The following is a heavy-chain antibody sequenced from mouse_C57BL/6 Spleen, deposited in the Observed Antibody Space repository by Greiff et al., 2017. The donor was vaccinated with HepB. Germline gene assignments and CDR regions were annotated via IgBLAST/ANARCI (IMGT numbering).Heavy chain of an antibody. Sequence: EVRLEESEGGLVQPGSSMKLSCTASGFTFSDYYMAWVRQVPEKGLEWVANINYDGSSTYYLDSLKSRFIISRDNAKNILYLQMSSLKSEDTATYYCARIITTAGYFDVWGTGTTVTVSS. V-gene: IGHV5-16*01. CDR2: INYDGSST. CDR3: ARIITTAGYFDV. J-gene: IGHJ1*03. D-gene: IGHD1-1*01. CDR1: GFTFSDYY.